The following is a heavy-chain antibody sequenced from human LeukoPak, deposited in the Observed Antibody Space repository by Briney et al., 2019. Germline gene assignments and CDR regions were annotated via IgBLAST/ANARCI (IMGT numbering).Heavy chain of an antibody. D-gene: IGHD3-10*01. CDR3: AKDSRDARYGSGRPNWFDP. Sequence: PGGSLRLSCAASGFIFTNDDLNWVRQAPGKGLEWVARMSGDGRRTDYADSVKGRFTISRDNSKNTLYLQMNSLRAEDTAVYYCAKDSRDARYGSGRPNWFDPWGQGTLVTVSS. J-gene: IGHJ5*02. CDR2: MSGDGRRT. CDR1: GFIFTNDD. V-gene: IGHV3-23*01.